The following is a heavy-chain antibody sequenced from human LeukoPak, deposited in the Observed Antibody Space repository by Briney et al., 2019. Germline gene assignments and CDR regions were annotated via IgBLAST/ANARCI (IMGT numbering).Heavy chain of an antibody. CDR1: GFTFSSYW. V-gene: IGHV3-74*01. J-gene: IGHJ4*02. D-gene: IGHD4-17*01. Sequence: GGSLRLSCAASGFTFSSYWMHWVRQAPGKGLEGVSRIKTDGSSTNYADSVKGRFTISRDNAKNTLYLQMNSLRAEDTAVYYCAGLTVTTKLDYWGQGTLVTVSS. CDR2: IKTDGSST. CDR3: AGLTVTTKLDY.